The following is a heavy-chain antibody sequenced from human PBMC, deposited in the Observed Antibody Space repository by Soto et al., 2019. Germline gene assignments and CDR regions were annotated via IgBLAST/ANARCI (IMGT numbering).Heavy chain of an antibody. CDR2: INNDGSVS. CDR1: GFTFSNYW. Sequence: EVQLVESGGGLVQPGGSLRLSCVASGFTFSNYWMYWVRQAPGEGLVWVSRINNDGSVSGYADSVKGRLTISTDNVKNTLYLQMDSLRAEDTAVYYCARGDCVGGTCYSLAGSFYYYMDVWGKGTTVTVFS. D-gene: IGHD2-15*01. CDR3: ARGDCVGGTCYSLAGSFYYYMDV. V-gene: IGHV3-74*01. J-gene: IGHJ6*03.